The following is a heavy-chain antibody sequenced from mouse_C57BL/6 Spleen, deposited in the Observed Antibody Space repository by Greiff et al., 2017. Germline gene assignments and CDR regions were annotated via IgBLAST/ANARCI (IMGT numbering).Heavy chain of an antibody. CDR1: GFTFTDYY. V-gene: IGHV7-3*01. CDR2: IRNKANGYTT. CDR3: ERIPDMDY. J-gene: IGHJ4*01. Sequence: EVKLQESGGGLVQPGGSLSLSCAASGFTFTDYYMSWVRQPPGKALEWLGFIRNKANGYTTEYSASVKGRFTISRDNSQSILYLQMNAVRAEDSATYYCERIPDMDYWGQGTSVTVSS. D-gene: IGHD5-1-1*01.